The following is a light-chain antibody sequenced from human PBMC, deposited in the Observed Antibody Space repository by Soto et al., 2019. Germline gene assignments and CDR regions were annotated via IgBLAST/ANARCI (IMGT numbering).Light chain of an antibody. CDR3: QQYNNWPPST. CDR1: QSVSND. V-gene: IGKV3-15*01. J-gene: IGKJ2*02. CDR2: GAS. Sequence: EIVMTQSPATLSVSPGERATLSCRASQSVSNDLAWYQQKPGQAPSLLIYGASRATGIPARFSGSGSGTEFTLTISSLQSEDFAVYYCQQYNNWPPSTFGQGTKLEIK.